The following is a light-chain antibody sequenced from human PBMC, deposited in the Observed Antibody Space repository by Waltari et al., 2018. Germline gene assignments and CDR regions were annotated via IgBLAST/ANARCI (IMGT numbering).Light chain of an antibody. J-gene: IGLJ1*01. CDR3: GTWDSSLSAHV. CDR2: ENY. CDR1: SSNIGHYY. V-gene: IGLV1-51*01. Sequence: QSVLTQPPSVSAAPGQKVTISCSGSSSNIGHYYVSWYQQLPRTAPKLLIYENYKRPSGIPDRFSGSKSGTSVTLGITGLQTWDEADYYCGTWDSSLSAHVFGTGTKVTVL.